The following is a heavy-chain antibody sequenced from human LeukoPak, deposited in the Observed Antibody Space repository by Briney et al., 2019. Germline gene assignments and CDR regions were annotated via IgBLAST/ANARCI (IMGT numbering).Heavy chain of an antibody. D-gene: IGHD3-10*01. V-gene: IGHV3-9*01. CDR3: TKDQYASGSLYVFDM. CDR1: GFTFGDFA. Sequence: PGGSLRLSCAASGFTFGDFAMHWVRQAPGKGLEWVSSISWNSGTIGYADSVKGRFTISRDNAKNPLYLLMNSLRPEDTALYYCTKDQYASGSLYVFDMWGQGTMVIVSS. CDR2: ISWNSGTI. J-gene: IGHJ3*02.